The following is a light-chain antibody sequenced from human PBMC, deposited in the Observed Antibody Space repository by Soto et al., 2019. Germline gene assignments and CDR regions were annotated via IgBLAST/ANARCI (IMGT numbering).Light chain of an antibody. V-gene: IGKV1-5*03. Sequence: DIQMTQSPSTLSASVGDRVTITCRASQGLSHWLAWYQQKPGKAPKVLIYMASNLQSGVPSRFSGSGSGTEFTLTINSLQPDDFATYYCQQYNSYPYPFGQGTKLEIK. CDR1: QGLSHW. CDR2: MAS. J-gene: IGKJ2*01. CDR3: QQYNSYPYP.